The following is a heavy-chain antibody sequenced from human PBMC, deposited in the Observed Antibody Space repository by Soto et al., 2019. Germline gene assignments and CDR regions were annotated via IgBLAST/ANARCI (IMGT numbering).Heavy chain of an antibody. V-gene: IGHV1-3*01. Sequence: ASVKVSCKASGYTFIDYAMNWVRQAPGQRLEWMGWVNVGNGDTRYSRNFQGRVTITRDTSATTSYMELRSLRSEDTAMYYCAEGVWSGTSRAYFLDSWGQGTLVTVSS. CDR3: AEGVWSGTSRAYFLDS. CDR2: VNVGNGDT. CDR1: GYTFIDYA. J-gene: IGHJ4*02. D-gene: IGHD3-3*01.